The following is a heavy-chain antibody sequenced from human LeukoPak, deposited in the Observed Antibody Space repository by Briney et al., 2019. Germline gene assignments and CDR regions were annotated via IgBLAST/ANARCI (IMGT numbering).Heavy chain of an antibody. CDR1: RYSFTNYW. Sequence: GESLKISCKRSRYSFTNYWIGWVRQMPGKGLECMGLIFPGDSDTKYSPSFQGRVTISADKSISTAYLQWSSLKASDTAIYYCARLHSSTWPLYYFDSWGQGTLVTVSS. CDR3: ARLHSSTWPLYYFDS. V-gene: IGHV5-51*01. D-gene: IGHD6-13*01. J-gene: IGHJ4*02. CDR2: IFPGDSDT.